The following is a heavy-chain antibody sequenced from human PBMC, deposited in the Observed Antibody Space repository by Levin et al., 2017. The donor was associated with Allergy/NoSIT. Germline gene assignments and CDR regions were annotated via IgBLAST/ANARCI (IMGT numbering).Heavy chain of an antibody. CDR1: GFFFGSYW. CDR2: IKQDGSEI. CDR3: ARSYGMDV. J-gene: IGHJ6*02. V-gene: IGHV3-7*01. Sequence: PGGSLRLSCAASGFFFGSYWMTWVRQAPGKGLEWVANIKQDGSEIYYVDSVKGRFTISRDNAKNLLYLQMNGLRAEDTAVYYCARSYGMDVWGQGTTVTVSS.